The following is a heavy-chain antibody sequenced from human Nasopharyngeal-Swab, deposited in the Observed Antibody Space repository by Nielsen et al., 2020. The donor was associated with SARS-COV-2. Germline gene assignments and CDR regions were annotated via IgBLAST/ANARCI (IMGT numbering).Heavy chain of an antibody. CDR1: GYTLTELS. CDR2: FDPEDGET. V-gene: IGHV1-24*01. Sequence: ASVKVSCKVSGYTLTELSMHWVRQAPGKGLEWMGGFDPEDGETIYAQKFQGRVTMTADTSTSTAYMELRSLRSDDTAVYYCARVHNGDFDYWDQGTLVTVSS. CDR3: ARVHNGDFDY. D-gene: IGHD1-1*01. J-gene: IGHJ4*02.